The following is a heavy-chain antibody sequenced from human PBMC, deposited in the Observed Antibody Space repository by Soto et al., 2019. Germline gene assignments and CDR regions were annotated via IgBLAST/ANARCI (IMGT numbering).Heavy chain of an antibody. D-gene: IGHD1-1*01. CDR2: IWHDGKNK. CDR1: GFTFSNYG. CDR3: ARDPRNDAAIDC. V-gene: IGHV3-33*01. J-gene: IGHJ4*02. Sequence: QVQLGEYGGGVVQPGRSLRLSCAASGFTFSNYGLHWVRQAPGKGLEWVAVIWHDGKNKDYADSVKGRFTVSRDNSKNVLYLEMNSLTAGDTAVYHCARDPRNDAAIDCSGQGILVTVSS.